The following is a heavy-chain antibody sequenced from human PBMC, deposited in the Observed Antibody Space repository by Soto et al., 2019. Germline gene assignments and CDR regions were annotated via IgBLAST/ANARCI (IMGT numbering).Heavy chain of an antibody. J-gene: IGHJ6*02. Sequence: GASVTVSCKASGYTFTSYYMHWVRQAPGQGLEWMGIINPSGGSTSYAQKFQGRVTMTRDTSTSTVYMELSSLRSEDTAVYYCASLAVHDYGDYGDYYYYGMDVWGQGTTVTVSS. CDR2: INPSGGST. D-gene: IGHD4-17*01. V-gene: IGHV1-46*01. CDR1: GYTFTSYY. CDR3: ASLAVHDYGDYGDYYYYGMDV.